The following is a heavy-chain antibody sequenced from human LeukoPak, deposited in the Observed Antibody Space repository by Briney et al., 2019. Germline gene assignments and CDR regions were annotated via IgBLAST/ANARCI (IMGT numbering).Heavy chain of an antibody. V-gene: IGHV4-61*01. CDR1: GGSISSGSYY. CDR2: IYYSGST. Sequence: SETLSLTCTVSGGSISSGSYYWNWIRQPPGKGLEWIGYIYYSGSTNYNPSLKSRVTISVDTSKNQFSLKLSSVTAADTAVYYCARDGKYWGQGTLVTVSS. D-gene: IGHD1-1*01. J-gene: IGHJ4*02. CDR3: ARDGKY.